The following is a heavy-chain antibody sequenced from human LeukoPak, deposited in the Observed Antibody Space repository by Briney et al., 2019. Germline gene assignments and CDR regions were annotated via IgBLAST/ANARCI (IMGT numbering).Heavy chain of an antibody. Sequence: GGSLRLSCAASGSTFSNYAMSWVRQAPGKGLEWVSGISGSGGSTYYADSVKGRFTISRDNSKNTLYLQMNSLRAEDTAVYYCARAPGYYYGMDVWGQGTTVTVSS. CDR1: GSTFSNYA. J-gene: IGHJ6*02. V-gene: IGHV3-23*01. CDR2: ISGSGGST. CDR3: ARAPGYYYGMDV.